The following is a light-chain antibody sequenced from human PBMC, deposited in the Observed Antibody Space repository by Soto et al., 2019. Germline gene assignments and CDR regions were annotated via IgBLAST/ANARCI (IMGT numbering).Light chain of an antibody. V-gene: IGLV2-14*03. Sequence: QSVLTQPASVSGSPGQSITISCTGTSSDVGAYNYVSWYQQHPGKAPKLMIYDVTNRPSGVSNRFAGSKSGYTAALTISGLQAEDEADYYGSSYTASSTYVFAAETKVTVL. CDR1: SSDVGAYNY. CDR2: DVT. CDR3: SSYTASSTYV. J-gene: IGLJ1*01.